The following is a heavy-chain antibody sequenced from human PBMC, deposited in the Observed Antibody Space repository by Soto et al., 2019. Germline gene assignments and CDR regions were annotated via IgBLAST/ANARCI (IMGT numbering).Heavy chain of an antibody. J-gene: IGHJ5*02. Sequence: GASVKVSCKASGGTFSSYAISWVRQAPGQGLEWMGGIIPIFGTANYAQKLQGRVTMTTDTSPSTAYMELRSLRSDDTAVYYCAREGCSGGSCYSDWFDPWGQGTLVTVSS. CDR1: GGTFSSYA. V-gene: IGHV1-69*05. CDR2: IIPIFGTA. D-gene: IGHD2-15*01. CDR3: AREGCSGGSCYSDWFDP.